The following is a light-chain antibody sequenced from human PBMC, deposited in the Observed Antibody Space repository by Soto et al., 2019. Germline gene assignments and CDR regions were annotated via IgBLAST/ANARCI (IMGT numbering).Light chain of an antibody. V-gene: IGKV1-39*01. J-gene: IGKJ2*01. CDR1: QTISRF. CDR2: AAT. Sequence: DIQMTQSPTSLSASVGDTVNITCRASQTISRFLTWYQHKPGKATKLLIYAATNLETGVPSRFSGSGSGTDFTLTIAGLQAEDFATYYCQQTYNIPPFTFGQGTKLEIK. CDR3: QQTYNIPPFT.